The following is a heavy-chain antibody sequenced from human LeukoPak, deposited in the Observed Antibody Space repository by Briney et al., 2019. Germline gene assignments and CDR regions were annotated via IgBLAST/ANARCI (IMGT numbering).Heavy chain of an antibody. J-gene: IGHJ3*02. CDR1: GGSFSTDY. D-gene: IGHD3-10*01. Sequence: SETLSLTCTVSGGSFSTDYWNWIRQHPGKGLEWIGYIYYSGSTYYNPSLKSRLTISVDTSKNQFSLKLSSVTAADTAVYYCARDWKAEDYYGSGNHAFDIWGQGTIVTVSS. CDR2: IYYSGST. CDR3: ARDWKAEDYYGSGNHAFDI. V-gene: IGHV4-31*03.